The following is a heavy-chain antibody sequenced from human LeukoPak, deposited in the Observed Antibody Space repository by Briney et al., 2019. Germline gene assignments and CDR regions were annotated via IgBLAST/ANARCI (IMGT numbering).Heavy chain of an antibody. V-gene: IGHV4-61*02. CDR1: GGSIRSGSYY. CDR2: IHAGGST. CDR3: AREFRKGWDWFDP. Sequence: SETLSLTCTVSGGSIRSGSYYWSWIRQPAGKGLEWIGRIHAGGSTNYNPSLKSRVTISADTSKNQFSLKLSSVTAAGTAVYYCAREFRKGWDWFDPWGQGTLVTVSS. D-gene: IGHD1-26*01. J-gene: IGHJ5*02.